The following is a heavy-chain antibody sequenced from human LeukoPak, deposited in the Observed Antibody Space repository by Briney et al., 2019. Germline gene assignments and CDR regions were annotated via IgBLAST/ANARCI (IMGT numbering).Heavy chain of an antibody. CDR3: AREEYYYDSSGDPHYYGMDV. CDR1: GASISSYY. D-gene: IGHD3-22*01. V-gene: IGHV4-59*13. Sequence: PSETLSLTCTISGASISSYYWSWIRQPPGKGLEWIGYIYYSGSTNYNPSLKSRVTISVDTSKNQFSLNVSSVTAADTAVYYCAREEYYYDSSGDPHYYGMDVWGQGTTLTVSS. J-gene: IGHJ6*02. CDR2: IYYSGST.